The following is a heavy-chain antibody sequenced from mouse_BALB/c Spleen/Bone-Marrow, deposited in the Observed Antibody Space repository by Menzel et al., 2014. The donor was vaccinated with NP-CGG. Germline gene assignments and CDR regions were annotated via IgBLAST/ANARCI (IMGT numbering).Heavy chain of an antibody. J-gene: IGHJ3*01. Sequence: VQLQESGTDLVRPGASVKLSCKASGYTFTSYWINWVKQRPGQGLELIGNIYPSDSYTNYNQKFKDKATLTVDKSSSTAYMHLSSPTSEDSAVYYCTRDDGGFAYWGQGTLVTVSA. CDR2: IYPSDSYT. CDR1: GYTFTSYW. CDR3: TRDDGGFAY. D-gene: IGHD1-1*02. V-gene: IGHV1-69*02.